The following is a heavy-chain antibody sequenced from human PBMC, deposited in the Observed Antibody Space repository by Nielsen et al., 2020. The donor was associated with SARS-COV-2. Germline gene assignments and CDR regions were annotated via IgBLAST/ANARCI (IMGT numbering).Heavy chain of an antibody. CDR3: AKDVWSGAHQIGPDY. J-gene: IGHJ4*02. CDR1: GFTFTNYC. CDR2: LSRDGSDT. Sequence: GESLKISCAASGFTFTNYCMHWVRQVAGKGLEWVAILSRDGSDTFYVDSVKGRFTISRDNSKNTVYLQMNSLRAEDTAVYHCAKDVWSGAHQIGPDYWGQGTLVTVSS. V-gene: IGHV3-30*18. D-gene: IGHD3-3*01.